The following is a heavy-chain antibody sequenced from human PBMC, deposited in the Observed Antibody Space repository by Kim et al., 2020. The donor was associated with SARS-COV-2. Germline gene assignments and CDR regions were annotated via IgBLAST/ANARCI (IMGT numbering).Heavy chain of an antibody. CDR2: INPSGGST. CDR3: ARDFAGTGYYYYGMDV. J-gene: IGHJ6*02. D-gene: IGHD6-13*01. Sequence: ASVKVSCKASGYTFTSYYMHWVRQAPGQGLEWMGIINPSGGSTSYAQKFQGRVTMTRDTSTSTVYMELSSLRSEDTAVYYCARDFAGTGYYYYGMDVWGQGTTVTVSS. CDR1: GYTFTSYY. V-gene: IGHV1-46*01.